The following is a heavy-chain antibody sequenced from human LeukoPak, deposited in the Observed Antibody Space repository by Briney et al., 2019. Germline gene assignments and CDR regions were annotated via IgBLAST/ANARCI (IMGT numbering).Heavy chain of an antibody. Sequence: PSETLSLTCSVSGGSINSYHWSWIRQLPGKGLEWIGYIHYTGSTNYNPSLKSRVTISLDTSKSQFSLKVNSVTAADTAVYYCARHDFGATRDYWGQGTLVTVSS. CDR2: IHYTGST. V-gene: IGHV4-59*01. J-gene: IGHJ4*02. D-gene: IGHD3/OR15-3a*01. CDR1: GGSINSYH. CDR3: ARHDFGATRDY.